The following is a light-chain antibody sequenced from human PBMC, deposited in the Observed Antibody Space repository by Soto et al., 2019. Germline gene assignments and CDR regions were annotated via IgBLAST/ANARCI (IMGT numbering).Light chain of an antibody. CDR2: DVT. CDR1: SSDVGDNNY. Sequence: QSVLTQPAPVSGSPGQSITISCTGTSSDVGDNNYVSWYQQHPGKAPKLMIYDVTHRPSGISNRFSGSKSGNTASLTISGLQAEDEADYYCSSYTSSSTLYVFGTGTKLTVL. CDR3: SSYTSSSTLYV. J-gene: IGLJ1*01. V-gene: IGLV2-14*01.